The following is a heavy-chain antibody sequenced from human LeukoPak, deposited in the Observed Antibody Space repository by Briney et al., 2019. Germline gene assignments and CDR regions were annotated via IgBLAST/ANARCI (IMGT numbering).Heavy chain of an antibody. J-gene: IGHJ4*02. Sequence: GGSLRLSCAASGFTFSSYAMHWVRQAPGKGLEWVAVISYDGSNKYYADSVKGRFTISRDNAKNSLYLQMNSLRAEDTAVYYCARDQVTIFGVVITLDYWGQGTLVTVSS. CDR1: GFTFSSYA. V-gene: IGHV3-30*04. D-gene: IGHD3-3*01. CDR3: ARDQVTIFGVVITLDY. CDR2: ISYDGSNK.